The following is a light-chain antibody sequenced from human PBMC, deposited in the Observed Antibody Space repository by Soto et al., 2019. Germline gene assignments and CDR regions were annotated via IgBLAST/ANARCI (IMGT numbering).Light chain of an antibody. CDR1: QSVSCY. CDR3: QQYEDWPIT. V-gene: IGKV3-15*01. CDR2: GGS. J-gene: IGKJ5*01. Sequence: VMTQSPSTLSLSPGERATLSCSSSQSVSCYLAWYQQKPGQAPRLLIYGGSTRETDLPARFSGTGSGTEFTLTITSLQSEDLAVYYCQQYEDWPITFGQGTRLEIK.